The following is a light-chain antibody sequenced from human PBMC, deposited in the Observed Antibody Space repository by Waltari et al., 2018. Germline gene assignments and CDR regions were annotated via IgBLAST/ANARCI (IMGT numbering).Light chain of an antibody. V-gene: IGKV3D-11*02. Sequence: EIVLTQSPAILSFSPGERATLSCRASQSVGTYLAWYQQRPGQSPRLLIDDASFRATGIPARFSGSGAETDFTLTISSLQPEDFAVYYCQQLNSYQWTFGQGTKVEIK. J-gene: IGKJ1*01. CDR1: QSVGTY. CDR3: QQLNSYQWT. CDR2: DAS.